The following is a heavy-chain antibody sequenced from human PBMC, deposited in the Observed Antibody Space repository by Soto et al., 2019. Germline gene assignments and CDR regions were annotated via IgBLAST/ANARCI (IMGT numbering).Heavy chain of an antibody. D-gene: IGHD4-17*01. V-gene: IGHV6-1*01. CDR1: GDSVSSNSAA. J-gene: IGHJ6*02. CDR3: ARDPYGDYDYYYYYGMDV. Sequence: SQTLSLTCAISGDSVSSNSAAWNWISQSPSRGLEWLGRTYYRSKWYNDYAVSVKSRITINPDTSKNQFSLQLNSVTPEDTAVYYCARDPYGDYDYYYYYGMDVWGQGTTVTVS. CDR2: TYYRSKWYN.